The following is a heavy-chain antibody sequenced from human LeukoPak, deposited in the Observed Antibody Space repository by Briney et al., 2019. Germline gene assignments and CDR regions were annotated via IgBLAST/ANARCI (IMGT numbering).Heavy chain of an antibody. J-gene: IGHJ5*02. CDR2: IYPGDSDT. Sequence: GESLKISCKGSGYSLTSYWIGWVRQMPGKGLEWMGIIYPGDSDTRYSPSFQGQVTISADKSISTAYLQWSSLKASDTAMYYCARLKDGCSGGSCYEDNWFDPWGQGTLVTVSS. CDR1: GYSLTSYW. CDR3: ARLKDGCSGGSCYEDNWFDP. V-gene: IGHV5-51*01. D-gene: IGHD2-15*01.